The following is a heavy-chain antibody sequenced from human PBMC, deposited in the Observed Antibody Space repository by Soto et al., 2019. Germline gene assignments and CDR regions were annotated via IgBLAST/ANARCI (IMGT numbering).Heavy chain of an antibody. V-gene: IGHV1-2*04. D-gene: IGHD3-10*01. CDR2: INPNSGGT. Sequence: ASVKVSCKASGYTFTGYYMHRVRQAPGQGLEWKGWINPNSGGTNYAQKFQGWVTMTRDTSISTAYMELSRLRSDDTAVYYCARDGRPLWFGPSYYYYYMDVWGKGTTVTVSS. J-gene: IGHJ6*03. CDR1: GYTFTGYY. CDR3: ARDGRPLWFGPSYYYYYMDV.